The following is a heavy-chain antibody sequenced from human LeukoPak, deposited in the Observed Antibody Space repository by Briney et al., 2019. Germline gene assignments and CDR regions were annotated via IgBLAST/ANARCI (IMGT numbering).Heavy chain of an antibody. V-gene: IGHV3-74*01. Sequence: PGGSLRLSCAASGFTFSGYWMHWVRQALGKGLVWVSRINSDGSTTSYADSVKGRFTSSRDNAKNTLYLQMNSLTAEDTAVYYCARDYNYGLDYWGQGTLVTVSS. J-gene: IGHJ4*02. CDR3: ARDYNYGLDY. CDR1: GFTFSGYW. CDR2: INSDGSTT. D-gene: IGHD1-1*01.